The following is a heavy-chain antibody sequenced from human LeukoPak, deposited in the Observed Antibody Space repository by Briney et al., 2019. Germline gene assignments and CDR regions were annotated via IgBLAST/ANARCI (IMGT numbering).Heavy chain of an antibody. J-gene: IGHJ5*02. D-gene: IGHD6-13*01. CDR1: GGSFSGYY. CDR3: AREVAAAPFDP. CDR2: INHSGST. Sequence: PSETLSLTCAVYGGSFSGYYWSWIRQPPGKGLEWIGEINHSGSTNYNPSLKSRVTISLDTSKNQFSLKLSSVTAADTAVYYCAREVAAAPFDPWGQGTLVTVSS. V-gene: IGHV4-34*01.